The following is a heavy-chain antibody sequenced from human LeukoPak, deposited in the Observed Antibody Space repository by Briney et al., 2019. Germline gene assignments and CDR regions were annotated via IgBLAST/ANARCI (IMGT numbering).Heavy chain of an antibody. CDR1: GFTFSNYW. CDR2: INSDGSSI. J-gene: IGHJ6*02. CDR3: ARDYGRSRDYGMDV. D-gene: IGHD3-10*01. V-gene: IGHV3-74*01. Sequence: GGSLRLSCAASGFTFSNYWMHWVRQAPGKGLVWVSRINSDGSSITYADSVKGRFTISRDNAKNTLYLQMNSLRAEDTAVYYCARDYGRSRDYGMDVWGQGTTVTVSS.